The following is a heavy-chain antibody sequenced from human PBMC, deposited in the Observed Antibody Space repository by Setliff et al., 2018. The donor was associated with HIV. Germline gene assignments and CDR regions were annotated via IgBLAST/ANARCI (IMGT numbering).Heavy chain of an antibody. CDR1: GYTFTDYF. Sequence: ASVKVSCKASGYTFTDYFLHWVRQAPGQGLEWMGYINPNTGDTNSAQKFQGRVTVTRDTSISSVYMELSRLSSDDTAVYYCARADYGDHLDYWGQGILVTVSS. D-gene: IGHD4-17*01. V-gene: IGHV1-2*02. CDR2: INPNTGDT. J-gene: IGHJ4*02. CDR3: ARADYGDHLDY.